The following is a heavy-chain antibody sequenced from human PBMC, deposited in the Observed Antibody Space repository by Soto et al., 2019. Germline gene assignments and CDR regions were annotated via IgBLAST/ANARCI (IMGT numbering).Heavy chain of an antibody. V-gene: IGHV1-24*01. CDR3: AKVTIFGVIKWWFVP. CDR1: GYTLTELS. J-gene: IGHJ5*02. D-gene: IGHD3-3*01. CDR2: FDPEDGET. Sequence: ASVKVSCKVSGYTLTELSMHWVRQAPGKGLEWVGGFDPEDGETIYAQKFQGRVTMTEDTSTDTAYMELSSLRSEDTAVYYCAKVTIFGVIKWWFVPWGQGPLVSVSS.